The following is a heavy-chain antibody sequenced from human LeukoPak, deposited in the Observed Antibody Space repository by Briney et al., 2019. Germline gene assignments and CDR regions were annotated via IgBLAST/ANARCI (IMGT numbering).Heavy chain of an antibody. CDR2: IKQDGSEK. CDR3: ARVEASGYDYGAFDY. CDR1: GFTFNRYW. V-gene: IGHV3-7*01. D-gene: IGHD5-12*01. Sequence: QPGGSLRLSCAASGFTFNRYWMSWVRQAPGKGLEWVANIKQDGSEKYYVDSVKGRFTISRDNAKNSLYLQMNSLRAEDTAVYYCARVEASGYDYGAFDYWGQGTLVTVSS. J-gene: IGHJ4*02.